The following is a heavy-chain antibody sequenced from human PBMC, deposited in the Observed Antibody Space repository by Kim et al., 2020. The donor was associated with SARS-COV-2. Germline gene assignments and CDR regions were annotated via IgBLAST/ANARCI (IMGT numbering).Heavy chain of an antibody. V-gene: IGHV3-23*01. CDR3: AKGHTETIGGIDY. J-gene: IGHJ4*02. Sequence: YAECVKGRYTFSRDNTKNTLYLKINSLRAEDTALYYCAKGHTETIGGIDYWGQGTLVTVSS. D-gene: IGHD1-26*01.